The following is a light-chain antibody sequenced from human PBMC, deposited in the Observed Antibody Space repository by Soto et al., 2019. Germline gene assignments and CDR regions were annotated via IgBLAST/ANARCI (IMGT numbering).Light chain of an antibody. CDR2: DVS. CDR1: SSDVGAYNS. V-gene: IGLV2-14*01. J-gene: IGLJ3*02. CDR3: SSYTRSNIRV. Sequence: QSALTQPASVSGSPGQSITISCTGTSSDVGAYNSVSWYQQHPGRAPKLMIYDVSNRPLGVSYRFSGSKSGDTASLTISGLQAEDEADYYCSSYTRSNIRVFGGGTKLTVL.